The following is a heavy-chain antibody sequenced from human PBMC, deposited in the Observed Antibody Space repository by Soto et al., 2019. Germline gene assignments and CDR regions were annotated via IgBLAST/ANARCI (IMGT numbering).Heavy chain of an antibody. V-gene: IGHV1-18*01. CDR3: VMVDNYVPPTPQDV. Sequence: QVQLVQSGDEVKKPGASVKVSCKASGYIFVNYGIAWVRQAPGQGLEWMGWISPYTGNTHSATKVQGRLTMTTDTSTSTAYMDLGSLTSDDTAVYYCVMVDNYVPPTPQDVWGQGTTFTVSS. CDR2: ISPYTGNT. J-gene: IGHJ6*02. D-gene: IGHD3-16*01. CDR1: GYIFVNYG.